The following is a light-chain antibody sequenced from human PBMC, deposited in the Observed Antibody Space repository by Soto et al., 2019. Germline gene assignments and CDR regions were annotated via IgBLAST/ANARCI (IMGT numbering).Light chain of an antibody. CDR1: QSVCNNY. CDR3: RQYGSSGT. V-gene: IGKV3-20*01. J-gene: IGKJ1*01. CDR2: GAT. Sequence: ELVLPQSPGTLSLSPGERATLSCRASQSVCNNYLACYQQKAGQAPRLLIYGATNRATGIPDGFIGWGSGTDFTLTICRLEPEDFAVYYCRQYGSSGTFGQGTKVDIK.